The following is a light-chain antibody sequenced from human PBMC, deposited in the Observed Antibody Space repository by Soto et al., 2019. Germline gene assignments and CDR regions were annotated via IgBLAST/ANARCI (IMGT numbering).Light chain of an antibody. Sequence: QSALTQPASVSGSPGQSITISCTGTSSDVGGYNHVSWYQQHPGKAPKLMIYDVTDRPSGVSNRFSGSKSGNTASLAISGLQAEDEAEYYCLLSYSGAVVFGGGTKLTVL. J-gene: IGLJ2*01. V-gene: IGLV2-14*03. CDR2: DVT. CDR1: SSDVGGYNH. CDR3: LLSYSGAVV.